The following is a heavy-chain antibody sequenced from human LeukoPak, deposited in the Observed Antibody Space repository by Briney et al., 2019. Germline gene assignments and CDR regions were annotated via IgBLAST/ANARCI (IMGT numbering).Heavy chain of an antibody. CDR2: IYYSGST. CDR1: GGSISSYY. V-gene: IGHV4-59*08. CDR3: ARYGSGSYPDY. J-gene: IGHJ4*02. D-gene: IGHD3-10*01. Sequence: PSETLSLTCTVSGGSISSYYWSWIRQPPGKGLEWIGYIYYSGSTNYNPSLKSRVTISVGTSKNQFSLKLSSVTAADTAVYYCARYGSGSYPDYWGQGTLVTVSS.